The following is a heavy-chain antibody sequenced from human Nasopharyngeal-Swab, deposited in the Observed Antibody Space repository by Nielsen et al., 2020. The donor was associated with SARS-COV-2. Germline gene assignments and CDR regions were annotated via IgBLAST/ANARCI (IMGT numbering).Heavy chain of an antibody. V-gene: IGHV3-9*01. Sequence: GGSLRPSFAAPGSTFEDNARHWVGQAPGKGLEWVSGISWNSGSIGYADSVKGRFTISRDNAKNSLYLQMNSLRAEDTALYYCAKASNPAVAGDFDYWGQGTLVTVSS. CDR1: GSTFEDNA. CDR3: AKASNPAVAGDFDY. D-gene: IGHD6-19*01. J-gene: IGHJ4*02. CDR2: ISWNSGSI.